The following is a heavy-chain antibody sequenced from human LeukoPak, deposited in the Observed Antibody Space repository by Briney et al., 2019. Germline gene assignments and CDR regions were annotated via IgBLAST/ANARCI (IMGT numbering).Heavy chain of an antibody. V-gene: IGHV3-23*01. CDR2: LSGNGGST. D-gene: IGHD1-7*01. CDR1: GFTFSSYA. CDR3: AKDLMIGTLGWFDP. J-gene: IGHJ5*02. Sequence: HPGGSLRLSCAASGFTFSSYAMTWVRQAPGKGLEWVSGLSGNGGSTYYADSVKGRFTISRDNFKNKLYLQMNSLRVEDSGVYYCAKDLMIGTLGWFDPWGQGTLVTVSS.